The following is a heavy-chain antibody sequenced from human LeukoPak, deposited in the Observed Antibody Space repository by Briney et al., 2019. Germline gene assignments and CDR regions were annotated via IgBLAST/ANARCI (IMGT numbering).Heavy chain of an antibody. J-gene: IGHJ4*02. CDR2: INQDGSEK. D-gene: IGHD6-13*01. CDR1: GFTFSNYW. CDR3: ARENMRDGGIAAAGTDY. Sequence: PGGSLRLSCAASGFTFSNYWMTWVRQAPGKGLEWVANINQDGSEKYYVDSMRGRFTISRDNAKNSLYLQMSSLRADDTAVYYRARENMRDGGIAAAGTDYWGQGTLVTVSS. V-gene: IGHV3-7*01.